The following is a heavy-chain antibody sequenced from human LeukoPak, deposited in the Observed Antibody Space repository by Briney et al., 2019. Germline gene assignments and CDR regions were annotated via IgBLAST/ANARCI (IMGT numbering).Heavy chain of an antibody. CDR1: GFIFNNFG. D-gene: IGHD3-22*01. J-gene: IGHJ5*02. CDR2: ISNDGGGT. Sequence: LGGSLGLSCAASGFIFNNFGLVWVRPAPGKGLGWVSGISNDGGGTTYADFVKGRFTISRDNSKNTLFLQMNSLRADDTALYYCAKGSSGYFLDLWGQGTLVTVSS. CDR3: AKGSSGYFLDL. V-gene: IGHV3-23*01.